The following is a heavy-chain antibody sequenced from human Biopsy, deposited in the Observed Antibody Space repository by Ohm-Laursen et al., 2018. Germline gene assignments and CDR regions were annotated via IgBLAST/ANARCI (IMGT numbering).Heavy chain of an antibody. Sequence: GTLSLTCTVSGGSISNYYWSWIRQPAGKGLEWIGRIYSSGSTNYNPSLKSRVTMSVDTSKNQFSLILSSMTAADTAVYYCAREPRIAAVAYFDPWGQGTRVTVSS. J-gene: IGHJ5*02. D-gene: IGHD6-13*01. CDR1: GGSISNYY. V-gene: IGHV4-4*07. CDR2: IYSSGST. CDR3: AREPRIAAVAYFDP.